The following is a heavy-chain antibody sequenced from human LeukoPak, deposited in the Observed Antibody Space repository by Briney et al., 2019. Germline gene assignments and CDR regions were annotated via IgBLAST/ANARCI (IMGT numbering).Heavy chain of an antibody. J-gene: IGHJ4*02. V-gene: IGHV1-69*13. Sequence: ASVKVSCKASGGTFSSYAISWVRQAPGQGLEWMGGIIPIFGTANYAQKFQGRVTITADESTSTAYMELSSLRSEDTAVYYCARHSLRGYSYARPFDYWGRGTLVTVSS. D-gene: IGHD5-18*01. CDR1: GGTFSSYA. CDR3: ARHSLRGYSYARPFDY. CDR2: IIPIFGTA.